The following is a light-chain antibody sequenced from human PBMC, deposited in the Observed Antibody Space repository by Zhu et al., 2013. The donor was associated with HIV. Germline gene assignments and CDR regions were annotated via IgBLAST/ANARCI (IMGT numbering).Light chain of an antibody. CDR3: QQYGSSPLT. Sequence: EIVLTQSPGTLSLSPGDRATLSCRASRSFSSTYLAWYQQKPGQAPRLLIYGASSRAKGIPDRFSGSGSGTDFTLTISGLEPEDFAVYYCQQYGSSPLTFGGGTTVEIK. CDR1: RSFSSTY. CDR2: GAS. V-gene: IGKV3-20*01. J-gene: IGKJ4*01.